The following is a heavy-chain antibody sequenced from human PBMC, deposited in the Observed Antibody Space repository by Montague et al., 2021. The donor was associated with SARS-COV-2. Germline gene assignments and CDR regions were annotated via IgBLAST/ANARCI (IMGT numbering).Heavy chain of an antibody. CDR1: DGSISSSRYH. D-gene: IGHD5-24*01. CDR3: AREDRWNWFDP. CDR2: IYYTGSS. Sequence: SETLSLTCYVSDGSISSSRYHWGWIRQPPGQALEWIGSIYYTGSSYYNPSLKSRVTLSVATSKNQFSLKLDSVTAADTAVYYCAREDRWNWFDPWGQGILVTVSS. V-gene: IGHV4-39*02. J-gene: IGHJ5*02.